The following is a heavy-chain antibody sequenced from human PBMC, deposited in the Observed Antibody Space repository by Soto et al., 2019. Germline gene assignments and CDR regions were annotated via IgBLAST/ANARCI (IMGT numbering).Heavy chain of an antibody. D-gene: IGHD6-19*01. V-gene: IGHV3-23*01. CDR3: AKDSRSGYSSRWPGFDY. CDR1: GFTFSNYA. Sequence: EVQLLESGGGLVQPGGSLRLSCAASGFTFSNYAMSWVRQAPGMGLEWVSAISGSGDSTYYADSVKGQFTISRDNSKNTLYLQMNSLRAEDTALYYCAKDSRSGYSSRWPGFDYWGQGTLVTVSS. J-gene: IGHJ4*02. CDR2: ISGSGDST.